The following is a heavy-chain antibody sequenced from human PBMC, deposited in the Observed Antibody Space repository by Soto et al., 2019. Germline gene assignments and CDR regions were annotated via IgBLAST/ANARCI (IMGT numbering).Heavy chain of an antibody. CDR3: GRDGALGDTAVVDS. CDR2: IWYDGSNK. V-gene: IGHV3-33*01. Sequence: QVQLVESGGGVVQPGKSLRLSCAASGFTFSTYGLHWVRQAPGKGLEWVAVIWYDGSNKYHGDSLKGRFTISRDNSKKTLYLQMNNLRAEDTAVYYCGRDGALGDTAVVDSWGKGTLVIVSS. D-gene: IGHD5-18*01. J-gene: IGHJ4*02. CDR1: GFTFSTYG.